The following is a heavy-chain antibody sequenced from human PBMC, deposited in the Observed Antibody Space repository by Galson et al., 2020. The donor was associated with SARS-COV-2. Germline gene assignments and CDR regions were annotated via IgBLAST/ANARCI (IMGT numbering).Heavy chain of an antibody. CDR2: ILYDGSKR. CDR1: GFTFSNFT. CDR3: ARNFNY. Sequence: SLKISCAASGFTFSNFTMHWVRQAPGKGLEWVTLILYDGSKRYYADSVKGRFTISRDNSKNTLYLQMNSLRAEDTAVYYCARNFNYWGQGTLVTVSS. V-gene: IGHV3-30*04. J-gene: IGHJ4*02.